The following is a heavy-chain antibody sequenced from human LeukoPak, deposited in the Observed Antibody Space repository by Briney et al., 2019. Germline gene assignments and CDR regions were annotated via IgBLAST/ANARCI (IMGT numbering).Heavy chain of an antibody. CDR2: ISPTGSTT. J-gene: IGHJ4*02. CDR3: ARGPSSNWSGLDF. Sequence: GGSLRLSCAASGFSFSGHWMHWARQLPGKGLVWVSRISPTGSTTSYADSVKGRFTVSRDNAKDTLYLQVNNLRAEDTAVYYCARGPSSNWSGLDFWGQGTLLTVSS. CDR1: GFSFSGHW. D-gene: IGHD6-13*01. V-gene: IGHV3-74*01.